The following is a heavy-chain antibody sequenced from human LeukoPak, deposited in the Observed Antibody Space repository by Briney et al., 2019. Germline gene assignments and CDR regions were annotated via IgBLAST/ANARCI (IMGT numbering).Heavy chain of an antibody. J-gene: IGHJ4*02. D-gene: IGHD3-22*01. CDR2: IYHSGST. CDR1: GGSISSSNW. V-gene: IGHV4-4*02. Sequence: SGTLSLTCTVSGGSISSSNWWSWVRQPPGKGLEWIGEIYHSGSTNYNPSVKSRLTISVDKSKNQFSLKLSSVTAADTAVYYCARGDSSGYPDYWGQGTLVTVSS. CDR3: ARGDSSGYPDY.